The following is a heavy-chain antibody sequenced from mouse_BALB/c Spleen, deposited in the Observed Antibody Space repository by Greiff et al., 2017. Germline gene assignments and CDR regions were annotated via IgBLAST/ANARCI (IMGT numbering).Heavy chain of an antibody. Sequence: EVQLQQSGPELVKPGASVKMSCKASGYTFTSYVMHWVKQKPGQGLEWIGYINPYNDGTKYNEKFKGKATLTSDKSSSTAYMELSSLTSEDSAVYYCARSITNYAMDYWGQGTSVTVSS. CDR1: GYTFTSYV. CDR2: INPYNDGT. V-gene: IGHV1-14*01. CDR3: ARSITNYAMDY. D-gene: IGHD1-1*01. J-gene: IGHJ4*01.